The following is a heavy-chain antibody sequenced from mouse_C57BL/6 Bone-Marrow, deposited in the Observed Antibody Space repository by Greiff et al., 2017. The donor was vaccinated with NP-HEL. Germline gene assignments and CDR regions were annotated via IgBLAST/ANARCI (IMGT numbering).Heavy chain of an antibody. CDR1: GYTFTSYG. CDR3: ARSYFTLYYYAMDY. Sequence: QVQLQQSGAELARPGASVKLSCKASGYTFTSYGISWVKQRTGQGLEWIGEIYPRSGNTYYNEKFKGKATLTADKSSSTAYMELRSLTSEDSAVYFCARSYFTLYYYAMDYWGQGTSVTVSS. J-gene: IGHJ4*01. V-gene: IGHV1-81*01. CDR2: IYPRSGNT. D-gene: IGHD2-10*01.